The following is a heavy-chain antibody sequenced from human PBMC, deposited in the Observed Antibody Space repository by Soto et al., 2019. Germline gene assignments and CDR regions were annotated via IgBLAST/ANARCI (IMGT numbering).Heavy chain of an antibody. J-gene: IGHJ4*02. V-gene: IGHV3-7*01. D-gene: IGHD6-19*01. CDR1: GFTFSSYW. CDR2: IKQDGSEK. Sequence: EVQLVESGGGLVQPGGSLRLSCAASGFTFSSYWMSWVRQAPGKGLEWVANIKQDGSEKYYVDSVKGRFTISRDNAKNSLYLQMNSLRAEDTAVYYCARGMRYISGWYYFDYWGQGTLVTVSS. CDR3: ARGMRYISGWYYFDY.